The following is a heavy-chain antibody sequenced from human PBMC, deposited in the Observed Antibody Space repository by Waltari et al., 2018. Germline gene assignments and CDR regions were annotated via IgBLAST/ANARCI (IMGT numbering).Heavy chain of an antibody. CDR3: ARGRNTNYVVYGMDV. V-gene: IGHV3-66*02. CDR2: SYDGGST. CDR1: GSPVSDNY. D-gene: IGHD4-4*01. Sequence: VQRVESGGGLVQPGGSLRPSCAPSGSPVSDNYMSWVRQAPGKGREWGSVSYDGGSTSYADSVKGRFTISRDNSKSTLYLQMNSLRAEDTAVYYCARGRNTNYVVYGMDVWGQGTTVTVSS. J-gene: IGHJ6*02.